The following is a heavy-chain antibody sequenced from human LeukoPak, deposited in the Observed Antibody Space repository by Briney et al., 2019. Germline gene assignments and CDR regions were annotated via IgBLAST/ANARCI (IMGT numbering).Heavy chain of an antibody. J-gene: IGHJ5*02. Sequence: SVKVSCKASGGTFSSYAISWVRQAPGQGLGWMGRIIPIFGTANYAQKFQGRVTITTDESTSTAYMELSSLRSEDTAVYYCARVYYDSSGYSPWGQGTLVTVSS. CDR2: IIPIFGTA. V-gene: IGHV1-69*05. CDR3: ARVYYDSSGYSP. CDR1: GGTFSSYA. D-gene: IGHD3-22*01.